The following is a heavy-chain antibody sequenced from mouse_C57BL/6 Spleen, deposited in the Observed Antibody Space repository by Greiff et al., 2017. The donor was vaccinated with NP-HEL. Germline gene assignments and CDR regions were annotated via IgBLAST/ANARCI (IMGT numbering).Heavy chain of an antibody. Sequence: DVKLQESGPGLVKPSQSLSLTCSVTGYSITSGYYWNWIRQFPGNKLEWMGYISYDGSTNYNPSLKNRISITRDTSKNQFFLKLNSVTTEDTATYYCARCYYGSSYEYYFDYWGQGTTLTVSS. J-gene: IGHJ2*01. CDR3: ARCYYGSSYEYYFDY. CDR2: ISYDGST. CDR1: GYSITSGYY. D-gene: IGHD1-1*01. V-gene: IGHV3-6*01.